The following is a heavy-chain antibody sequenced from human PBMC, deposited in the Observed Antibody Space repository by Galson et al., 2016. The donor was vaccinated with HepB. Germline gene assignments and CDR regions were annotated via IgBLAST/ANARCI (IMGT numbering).Heavy chain of an antibody. J-gene: IGHJ2*01. CDR1: GYAFSSYG. D-gene: IGHD6-6*01. CDR3: AREALGYWYFDL. V-gene: IGHV1-18*01. Sequence: SVKVSCKASGYAFSSYGISWVRQAPGQGLEWMGWISGYTDNTNYAQKLQDRVTMTKDTSTSTAYMELRSLRSDDTAVYYCAREALGYWYFDLWGRGTLVTVSS. CDR2: ISGYTDNT.